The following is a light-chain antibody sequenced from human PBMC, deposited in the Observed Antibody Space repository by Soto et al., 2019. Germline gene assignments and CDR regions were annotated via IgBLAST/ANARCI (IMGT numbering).Light chain of an antibody. Sequence: ALTQPPSASGSPGQSVTISCTGTSSDVGGYNYVSWYQQHPGKAPKLMIYEVSKRPSGVPDRFSGSKSGNTASLTVSGLQAEDEADYYCSSYAGSNNFVVFGGGTKLTVL. CDR2: EVS. V-gene: IGLV2-8*01. CDR3: SSYAGSNNFVV. CDR1: SSDVGGYNY. J-gene: IGLJ2*01.